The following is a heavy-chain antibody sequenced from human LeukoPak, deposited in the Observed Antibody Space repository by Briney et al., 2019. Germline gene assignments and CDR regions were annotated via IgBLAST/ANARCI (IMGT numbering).Heavy chain of an antibody. D-gene: IGHD6-13*01. V-gene: IGHV3-53*01. CDR2: IYSDNK. J-gene: IGHJ3*02. CDR3: ARLYSSSWYGEDAFDI. CDR1: VHTVSRNS. Sequence: GVPLRLLCTVSVHTVSRNSMRWVRQAPGKGLEWVSFIYSDNKHYSNSVKGRFTNSRDKAKNSLYLQMNSLRAEDTAVFYCARLYSSSWYGEDAFDIWGQGTMVTVSS.